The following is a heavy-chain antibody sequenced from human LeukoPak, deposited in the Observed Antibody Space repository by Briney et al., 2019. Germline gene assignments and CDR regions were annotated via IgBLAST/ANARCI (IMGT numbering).Heavy chain of an antibody. D-gene: IGHD3-3*01. CDR3: ARVCGVAPAEYFQH. CDR1: GFTFSSYS. J-gene: IGHJ1*01. CDR2: ISSSSSYI. Sequence: PGGSLRLSCAASGFTFSSYSMNWVRQAPGKGLEWVSSISSSSSYIYYADSVKGRFTISRDNAKNSLYLQMNSLRAEDTAVYYCARVCGVAPAEYFQHWGQGTLVTVSS. V-gene: IGHV3-21*01.